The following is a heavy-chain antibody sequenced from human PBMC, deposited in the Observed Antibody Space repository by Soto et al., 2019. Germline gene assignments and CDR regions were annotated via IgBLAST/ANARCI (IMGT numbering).Heavy chain of an antibody. V-gene: IGHV1-18*01. Sequence: QVQLVQSGAEVKKPGASVKVSCKASGYTFTSYGISWVRQAPGQGLEWMEWISAYNGNTNYAQKLQGRVTMTTDTSTSTAYMELRSLRSDDTAVYYCAREGVFLNYDFWSGYSPSDFDYWGPGTLVTVSS. CDR1: GYTFTSYG. J-gene: IGHJ4*02. CDR2: ISAYNGNT. CDR3: AREGVFLNYDFWSGYSPSDFDY. D-gene: IGHD3-3*01.